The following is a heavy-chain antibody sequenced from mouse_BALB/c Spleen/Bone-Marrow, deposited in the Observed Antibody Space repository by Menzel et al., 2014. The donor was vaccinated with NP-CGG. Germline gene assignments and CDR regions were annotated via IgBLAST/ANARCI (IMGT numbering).Heavy chain of an antibody. CDR3: SRGVDYSSWFAY. V-gene: IGHV5-6-3*01. CDR1: GFTFSSFG. CDR2: INSNGGFT. Sequence: EVQLQESGGGLVQPGGSLKLSCAASGFTFSSFGMSWVRQTPDKRLELVANINSNGGFTYYADSVKGRFTISRDNAMYTLYLQMRSLKSEDTAIYYCSRGVDYSSWFAYWGQGTLVTVSA. D-gene: IGHD2-4*01. J-gene: IGHJ3*01.